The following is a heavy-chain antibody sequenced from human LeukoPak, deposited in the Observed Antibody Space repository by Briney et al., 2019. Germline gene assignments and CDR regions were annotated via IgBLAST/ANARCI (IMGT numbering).Heavy chain of an antibody. V-gene: IGHV3-23*01. J-gene: IGHJ4*02. Sequence: PGGTLRLSCAAPGFTFSSYGMSWVRQAPGKGLEWVSAISGSGGSTYYADSVKGRFTISRDNSKNTLYLQMNSLRAENTAVYYCAKERYGDYPPFLTHPYYFDYWGQGTLVTVSS. CDR2: ISGSGGST. CDR3: AKERYGDYPPFLTHPYYFDY. D-gene: IGHD4-17*01. CDR1: GFTFSSYG.